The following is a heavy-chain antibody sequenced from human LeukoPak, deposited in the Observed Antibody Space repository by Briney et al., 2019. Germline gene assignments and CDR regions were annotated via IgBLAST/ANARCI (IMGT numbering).Heavy chain of an antibody. J-gene: IGHJ4*02. Sequence: GGSLRLSCAASGFTSSSYAMHWVRQAPGKGLEYVSAISSNGGSTYYANSVKGRFTISRDNSKNTLYLRMGSLRAEDMAVYYCARDGRGYSYGAIDYWGQGTLVTVSS. V-gene: IGHV3-64*01. D-gene: IGHD5-18*01. CDR3: ARDGRGYSYGAIDY. CDR2: ISSNGGST. CDR1: GFTSSSYA.